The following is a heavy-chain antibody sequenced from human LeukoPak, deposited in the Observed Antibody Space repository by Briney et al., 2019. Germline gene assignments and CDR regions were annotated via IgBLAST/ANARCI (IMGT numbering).Heavy chain of an antibody. D-gene: IGHD3-3*02. Sequence: SEILSLTCAVYGGSFSGYYWSWIRQPPGKGLEWIGEINHSGSTSYNPSLKSRVTISVDTSKNQFSLKLSSVTAADTAVYYCARGPMYSLAFYTHANENFDYWGQGTLVTVSS. CDR2: INHSGST. CDR1: GGSFSGYY. CDR3: ARGPMYSLAFYTHANENFDY. J-gene: IGHJ4*02. V-gene: IGHV4-34*01.